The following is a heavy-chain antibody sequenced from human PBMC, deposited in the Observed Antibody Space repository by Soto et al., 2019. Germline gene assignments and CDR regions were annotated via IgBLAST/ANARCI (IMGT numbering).Heavy chain of an antibody. CDR1: GYTFTSYG. Sequence: QVQLVQSGAEVKKPGASVKVSCKSSGYTFTSYGISWVRQAPGQVLEWMGWISAYIGNTNYAQKLQGRVTMTTDTSTSTAYMELRSLRSDDTAVYYCARDHLDTMVRGQNWFDPWGQGTLVTVSS. CDR3: ARDHLDTMVRGQNWFDP. CDR2: ISAYIGNT. J-gene: IGHJ5*02. V-gene: IGHV1-18*01. D-gene: IGHD3-10*01.